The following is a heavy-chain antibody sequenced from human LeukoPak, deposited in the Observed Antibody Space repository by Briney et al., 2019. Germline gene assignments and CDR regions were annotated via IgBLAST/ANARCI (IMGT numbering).Heavy chain of an antibody. CDR2: IYYSGST. Sequence: SETLSLTCTISGGSISSSSYYWDWIRQYPGKGLVWLGTIYYSGSTYYNASLKSRLFISVDTSNNQFSLRLSFVSAADSAVYHCARRRYYDATGYLDWGQGTLITVSS. V-gene: IGHV4-39*01. CDR1: GGSISSSSYY. CDR3: ARRRYYDATGYLD. J-gene: IGHJ1*01. D-gene: IGHD3-22*01.